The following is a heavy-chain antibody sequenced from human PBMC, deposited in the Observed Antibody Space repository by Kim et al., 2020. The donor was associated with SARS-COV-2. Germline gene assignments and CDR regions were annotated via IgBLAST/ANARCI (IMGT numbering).Heavy chain of an antibody. CDR1: GGSFSGYY. CDR2: INHSGST. Sequence: SETLSLTCAVYGGSFSGYYWSWIRQPPGKGLEWIGEINHSGSTNYNPSLKSRVTISVDTSKNQFSLKLSSVTAADTAVYYCARGTRAFGVVIIRRYYSY. J-gene: IGHJ6*01. V-gene: IGHV4-34*01. D-gene: IGHD3-3*01. CDR3: ARGTRAFGVVIIRRYYSY.